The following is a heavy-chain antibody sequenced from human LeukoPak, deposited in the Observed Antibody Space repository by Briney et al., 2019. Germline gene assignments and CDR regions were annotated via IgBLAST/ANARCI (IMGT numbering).Heavy chain of an antibody. J-gene: IGHJ4*02. CDR1: GYTFTGYY. V-gene: IGHV1-2*06. D-gene: IGHD1-26*01. CDR3: ARVRSGSFFDY. CDR2: INPNSGGT. Sequence: ASVKVSCKASGYTFTGYYLHWVRQAPGQGLEWMGRINPNSGGTNYAQKFQGRVTMTRDTSISTAYMELSRLRSDDTAVYYCARVRSGSFFDYWGQGTLVTVSS.